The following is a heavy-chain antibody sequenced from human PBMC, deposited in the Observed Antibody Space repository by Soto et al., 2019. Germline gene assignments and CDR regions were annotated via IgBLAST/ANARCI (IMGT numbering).Heavy chain of an antibody. J-gene: IGHJ4*02. CDR3: WGWNYAGTFDY. V-gene: IGHV4-30-4*01. CDR1: GVSISRGDYY. D-gene: IGHD1-7*01. CDR2: IYYSGST. Sequence: SETLSLTCTVSGVSISRGDYYWSWIRQTPGKGLEWVAYIYYSGSTYYNPSLKSRVTISVDTSKNQFSLKLSSVTAADTAVYYCWGWNYAGTFDYWGQGTLVTVSS.